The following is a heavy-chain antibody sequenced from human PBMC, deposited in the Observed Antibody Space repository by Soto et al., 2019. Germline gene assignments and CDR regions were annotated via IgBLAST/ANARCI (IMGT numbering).Heavy chain of an antibody. V-gene: IGHV1-69*01. J-gene: IGHJ6*02. CDR1: GGTFSSYA. CDR2: IIPIFGTA. Sequence: QVQLVQSGAEVKNPGSSVKVSCKASGGTFSSYAISWQRQATGKGLEWMGGIIPIFGTANYAQKFQGRVTINADESTSTAYMELISLRSEDAAVYYCARRSVTQYYYGMAVWGQGTTVTVSS. CDR3: ARRSVTQYYYGMAV.